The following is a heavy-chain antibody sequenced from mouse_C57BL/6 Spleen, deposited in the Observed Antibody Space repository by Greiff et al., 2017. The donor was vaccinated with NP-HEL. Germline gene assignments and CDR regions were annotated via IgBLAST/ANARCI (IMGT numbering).Heavy chain of an antibody. Sequence: QVQLQQPGAELVKPGASVKLSCKASGYTFTSYWMHWVKQRPGQGLEWIGMIHPNSGSTNYNEKFKSKATLTVDKSSSTAYMQLSSLTSEDSAVYYCAREAFITTVVDYFDYWGQGTTLTVSS. CDR2: IHPNSGST. CDR3: AREAFITTVVDYFDY. D-gene: IGHD1-1*01. J-gene: IGHJ2*01. CDR1: GYTFTSYW. V-gene: IGHV1-64*01.